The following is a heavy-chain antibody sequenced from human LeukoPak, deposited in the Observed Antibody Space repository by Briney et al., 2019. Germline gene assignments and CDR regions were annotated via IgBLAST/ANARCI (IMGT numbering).Heavy chain of an antibody. D-gene: IGHD6-13*01. CDR1: GGSISRGGYY. CDR2: IYYSGTS. V-gene: IGHV4-31*03. J-gene: IGHJ4*02. Sequence: SETLSLTCTVSGGSISRGGYYWSWIRQHPGKGLEWIGYIYYSGTSYYNPSLKSRVTISADTSKNQFSLKLSSVTAADTAVYYCARVGAAAGSTYFDYWGQGTLVTVSS. CDR3: ARVGAAAGSTYFDY.